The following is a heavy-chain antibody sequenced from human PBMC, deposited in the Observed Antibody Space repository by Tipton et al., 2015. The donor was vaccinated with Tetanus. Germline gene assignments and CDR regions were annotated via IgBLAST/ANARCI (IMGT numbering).Heavy chain of an antibody. CDR3: ARHFHEYSVYYELDIDY. V-gene: IGHV4-39*01. Sequence: WVRQAPGKGPEWIGSMSYSGRTYYNPSLKSRVTISVDTSKNQFSLKLSSVTAADTAVYYCARHFHEYSVYYELDIDYWGQGTLVTVSS. D-gene: IGHD3-22*01. J-gene: IGHJ4*02. CDR2: MSYSGRT.